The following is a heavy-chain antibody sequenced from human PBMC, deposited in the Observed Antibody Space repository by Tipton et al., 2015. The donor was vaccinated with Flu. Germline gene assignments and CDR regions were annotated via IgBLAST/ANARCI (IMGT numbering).Heavy chain of an antibody. CDR2: LYGRRTT. J-gene: IGHJ4*02. D-gene: IGHD4-17*01. CDR1: GVSITKYY. Sequence: TLSLTCSVFGVSITKYYWSWMRQPAGKGLEWLGLLYGRRTTKYNPSLRRRLTMSIDTSKNQFFLNLTSVTAADTAIYYCARDREDGDYTDHWGQGTLVAVSS. CDR3: ARDREDGDYTDH. V-gene: IGHV4-4*07.